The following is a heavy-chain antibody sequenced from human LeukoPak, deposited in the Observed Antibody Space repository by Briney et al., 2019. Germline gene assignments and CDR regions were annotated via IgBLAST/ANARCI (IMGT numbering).Heavy chain of an antibody. CDR2: VYYSGST. D-gene: IGHD2-15*01. V-gene: IGHV4-59*12. Sequence: SETLSLTCSVSGGSISSYYWSWLRQPPGKGLEWIGYVYYSGSTNYNPSLKSRVTISVDTSKNQFSLKMSSVTAADTAVYYCARGPYCSGGSCYKGSDYWGQGTLVTVSS. CDR3: ARGPYCSGGSCYKGSDY. J-gene: IGHJ4*02. CDR1: GGSISSYY.